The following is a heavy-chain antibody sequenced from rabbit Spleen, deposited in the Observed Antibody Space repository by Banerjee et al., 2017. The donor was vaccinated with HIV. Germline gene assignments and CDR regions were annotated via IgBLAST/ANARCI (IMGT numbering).Heavy chain of an antibody. CDR1: GFDLSRYY. V-gene: IGHV1S7*01. D-gene: IGHD8-1*01. Sequence: QSLEESGGGLVKPGAYLTLTCKASGFDLSRYYMNWVRQAPGKGLEWIGYIDPVFGITYYANWVNGRFSISRENAQNTVFLQMTSLTAADTATYFCARDGTGGSYFALWGPGTLVTVS. J-gene: IGHJ6*01. CDR3: ARDGTGGSYFAL. CDR2: IDPVFGIT.